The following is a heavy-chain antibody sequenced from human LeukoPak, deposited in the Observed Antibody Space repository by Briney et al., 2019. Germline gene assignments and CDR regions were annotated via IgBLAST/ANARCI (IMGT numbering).Heavy chain of an antibody. CDR2: INPNSGDT. CDR1: GYTFTGYY. V-gene: IGHV1-2*04. Sequence: GASVKVSCKASGYTFTGYYMHWVRQAPGQGLEWMGWINPNSGDTNYAQKFQGWVTMTRDTSISTAYMELSRLRSDDTAVYYCARSRGYSGSYYPLDYWGQGTLVTVSS. CDR3: ARSRGYSGSYYPLDY. J-gene: IGHJ4*02. D-gene: IGHD1-26*01.